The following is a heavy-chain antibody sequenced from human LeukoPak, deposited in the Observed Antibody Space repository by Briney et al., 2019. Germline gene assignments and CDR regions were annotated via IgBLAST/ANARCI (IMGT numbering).Heavy chain of an antibody. V-gene: IGHV1-2*02. CDR2: INPNSGGT. D-gene: IGHD6-13*01. J-gene: IGHJ5*02. Sequence: VASVKVSCKASGYTFTGYYMHWVRQAPGQGLEWMGWINPNSGGTNYAQKFQGRVTMTRDTSISTAYMELSRLRSDDTAVYYCARKLSNQQRNWFDPWGQGTLVTVSS. CDR3: ARKLSNQQRNWFDP. CDR1: GYTFTGYY.